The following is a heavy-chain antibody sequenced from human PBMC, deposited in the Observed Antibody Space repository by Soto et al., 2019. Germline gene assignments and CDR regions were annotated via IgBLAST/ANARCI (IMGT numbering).Heavy chain of an antibody. J-gene: IGHJ6*02. CDR1: GGSISSNY. CDR2: IDYSGST. V-gene: IGHV4-59*01. Sequence: SETLSLTCTVSGGSISSNYWSWIRQRPGKGLEWIGYIDYSGSTNSNPSLKLRFTLTVDTSKNQFSLKLRSVTAPDTAVCYCARGHYDFWSGYSYYYYGMDVWGQGTTVTVSS. CDR3: ARGHYDFWSGYSYYYYGMDV. D-gene: IGHD3-3*01.